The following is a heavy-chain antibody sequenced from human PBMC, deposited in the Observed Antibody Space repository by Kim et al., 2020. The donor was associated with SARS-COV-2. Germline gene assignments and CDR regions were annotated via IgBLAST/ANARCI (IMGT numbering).Heavy chain of an antibody. CDR3: ARTIGYDSSARMGDWYFDL. D-gene: IGHD3-22*01. CDR1: GGTFSSYA. Sequence: SVKVSCKASGGTFSSYAISWVRQAPGQGLEWMGGIIPIFGTANYAQKFQDRVTITADESTSTAYMELSSLRSEDTAVYYCARTIGYDSSARMGDWYFDLWGRGTLVTVSS. CDR2: IIPIFGTA. J-gene: IGHJ2*01. V-gene: IGHV1-69*13.